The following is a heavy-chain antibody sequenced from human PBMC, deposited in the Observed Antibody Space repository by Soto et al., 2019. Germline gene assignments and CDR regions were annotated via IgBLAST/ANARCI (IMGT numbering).Heavy chain of an antibody. J-gene: IGHJ1*01. CDR3: AHLGDQYSGDVAPSMGYFQH. CDR1: GFSLSTSGVG. V-gene: IGHV2-5*02. D-gene: IGHD5-12*01. Sequence: ESGPTLVNPTQTLTLTCTFSGFSLSTSGVGVGWIRQPPGKALEWLALIYWDDDKRYSPSLKSRLTITKDTSKNQVVLTMTNMDPVDTATYYCAHLGDQYSGDVAPSMGYFQHWGQGTLVTVSS. CDR2: IYWDDDK.